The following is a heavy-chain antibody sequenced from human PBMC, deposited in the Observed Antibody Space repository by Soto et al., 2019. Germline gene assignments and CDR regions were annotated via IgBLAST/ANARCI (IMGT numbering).Heavy chain of an antibody. V-gene: IGHV1-3*01. CDR1: RYAFTSYA. J-gene: IGHJ6*02. D-gene: IGHD3-10*01. CDR2: INAGNGNT. CDR3: ASTYGSAYYYGMDV. Sequence: ASVKVSCTASRYAFTSYAMHWVRQSPGQRLEWMGWINAGNGNTKYSQKFQGRVTITRDTSASTAYMELSSLRSEDTAVYYCASTYGSAYYYGMDVWGQGTTVTSP.